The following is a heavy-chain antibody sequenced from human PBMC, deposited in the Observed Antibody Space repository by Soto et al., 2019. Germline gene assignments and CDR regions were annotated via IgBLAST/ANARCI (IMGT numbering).Heavy chain of an antibody. CDR1: GDSLRGQS. Sequence: SETLSLTCAVVGDSLRGQSWNWIRQSPGKGLEWIGELDQSGGTNYNPSLKSRAIISDDTSKNQFSLTLTSVTAADTAVYYCAREESYGWSGEILDGWGQGTTDTVS. V-gene: IGHV4-34*01. CDR2: LDQSGGT. CDR3: AREESYGWSGEILDG. D-gene: IGHD3-16*01. J-gene: IGHJ6*02.